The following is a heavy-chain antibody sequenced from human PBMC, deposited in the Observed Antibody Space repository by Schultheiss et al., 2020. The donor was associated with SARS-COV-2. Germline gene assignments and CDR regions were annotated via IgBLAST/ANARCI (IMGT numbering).Heavy chain of an antibody. J-gene: IGHJ4*02. CDR3: ARHDWYGAFLDY. D-gene: IGHD3-9*01. CDR2: IYYSGST. Sequence: SETLSLTCAVYGGSFSGYYWSWIRQPPGKGLEWIGYIYYSGSTNYNPSLKSRVTISVDTSKNQFSLKLSSVTAADTAVYYCARHDWYGAFLDYWGQGTLVTVSS. CDR1: GGSFSGYY. V-gene: IGHV4-59*08.